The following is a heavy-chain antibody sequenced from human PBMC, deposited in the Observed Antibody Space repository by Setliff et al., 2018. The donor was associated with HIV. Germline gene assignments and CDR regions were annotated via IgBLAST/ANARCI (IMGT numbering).Heavy chain of an antibody. V-gene: IGHV4-39*07. J-gene: IGHJ4*02. Sequence: SETLSLTCTVSSPSINSKTYFWGWIRQSPGKGLEWIGHIYISGSTNYNPSFNSRVTMSVDTSKNQFSLKLTSVTAADTAVYYCARYSPRGYTLTGPYWGQGTLVTVSS. CDR3: ARYSPRGYTLTGPY. CDR1: SPSINSKTYF. CDR2: IYISGST. D-gene: IGHD6-25*01.